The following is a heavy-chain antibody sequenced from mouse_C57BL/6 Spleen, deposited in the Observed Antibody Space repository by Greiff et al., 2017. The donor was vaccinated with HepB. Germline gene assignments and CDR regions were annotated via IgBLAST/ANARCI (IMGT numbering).Heavy chain of an antibody. Sequence: VQLQQSGAELAKPGASVKLSCKASGYTFTSYWMHWVKQRPGQGLEWIGYINPSSGYTKYNQKFKDKVTLTADKSSSTAYMQLSSLTYEDSAVYYCARSLGYGSSYDWYFDVWGTGTTVTVSS. J-gene: IGHJ1*03. CDR3: ARSLGYGSSYDWYFDV. D-gene: IGHD1-1*01. CDR2: INPSSGYT. CDR1: GYTFTSYW. V-gene: IGHV1-7*01.